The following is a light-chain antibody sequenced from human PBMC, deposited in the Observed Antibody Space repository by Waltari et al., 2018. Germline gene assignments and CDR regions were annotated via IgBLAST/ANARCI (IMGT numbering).Light chain of an antibody. Sequence: SSELTQEPAVSVALGQTVRITCQGGGLRTFYAYWYQQKPGQAPLLVIYDENNRPSGIPDRFSGSRSGNTASLTISGAQAEDEADYYCNTRDISGDHLVFGSGTKVTVL. V-gene: IGLV3-19*01. CDR2: DEN. CDR3: NTRDISGDHLV. CDR1: GLRTFY. J-gene: IGLJ1*01.